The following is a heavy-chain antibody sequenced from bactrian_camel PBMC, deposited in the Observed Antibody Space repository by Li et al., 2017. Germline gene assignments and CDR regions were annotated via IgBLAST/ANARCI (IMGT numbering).Heavy chain of an antibody. D-gene: IGHD4*01. CDR1: GLTAEDA. CDR3: AKSLVIAADFAY. J-gene: IGHJ6*01. Sequence: HVQLVESGGGLVQPGGSLRLSCAASGLTAEDADMNWVRQAPGKGIEWVAGINHDGSLIVYLDSVKGRFTVSRDNAKNTLYLQLNSLKSEDTAMYYCAKSLVIAADFAYWGQGTQVTVS. V-gene: IGHV3S1*01. CDR2: INHDGSLI.